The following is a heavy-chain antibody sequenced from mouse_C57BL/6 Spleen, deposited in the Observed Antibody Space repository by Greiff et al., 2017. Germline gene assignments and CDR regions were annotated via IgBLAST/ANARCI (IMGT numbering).Heavy chain of an antibody. CDR3: ARGLKNAMDY. J-gene: IGHJ4*01. CDR1: GYAFTNYL. Sequence: QVQLQQSGAELVRPGTSVKVSCKASGYAFTNYLIEWVKQRPGQGLEWIGVINPGSGGTNYNEKFKGKATLTADKSSSTAYMQLSSLTSEDSAVYFCARGLKNAMDYWGQGTSVTVSS. V-gene: IGHV1-54*01. D-gene: IGHD3-1*01. CDR2: INPGSGGT.